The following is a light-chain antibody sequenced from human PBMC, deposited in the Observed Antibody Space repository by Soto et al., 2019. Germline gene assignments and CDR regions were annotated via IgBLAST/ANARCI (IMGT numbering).Light chain of an antibody. CDR3: CSYAGNYILYV. J-gene: IGLJ1*01. V-gene: IGLV2-11*01. CDR2: DVS. Sequence: QSVLTQPRSVSGSPGQSVTISCTGTSSDFGGYNYVSWYQQHPGKVPKLMIYDVSKRPSGVPDRFSGSKSGNTASLTISGLQAEDEADYYCCSYAGNYILYVFGTGTKVTVL. CDR1: SSDFGGYNY.